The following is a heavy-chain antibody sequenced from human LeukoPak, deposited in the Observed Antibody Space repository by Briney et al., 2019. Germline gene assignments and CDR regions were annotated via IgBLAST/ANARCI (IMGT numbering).Heavy chain of an antibody. CDR2: IIPILGTA. CDR3: ARGGTRGGSGSYFGY. V-gene: IGHV1-69*13. J-gene: IGHJ4*02. D-gene: IGHD3-10*01. CDR1: GYTFTSYG. Sequence: SVKVSCKASGYTFTSYGISWVRQAPGQGLEWMGGIIPILGTANYAQKFQGRVTITADESTSTAYMELSSLRSEDTAVYYCARGGTRGGSGSYFGYWGQGTLVTVSS.